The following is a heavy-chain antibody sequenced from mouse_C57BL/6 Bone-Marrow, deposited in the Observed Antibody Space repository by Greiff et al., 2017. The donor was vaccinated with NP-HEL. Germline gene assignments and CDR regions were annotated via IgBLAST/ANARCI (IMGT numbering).Heavy chain of an antibody. CDR1: GYTFTSYG. J-gene: IGHJ2*01. Sequence: VQLQESGAELARPGASVKLSCKASGYTFTSYGISWVKQRTGQGLEWIGEIYPRSGNTYYNEKFKGKATLTADKSSSTAYMELRSLTSEDSAVYFCAREENYDGYFDYWGQGTTLTVSS. CDR3: AREENYDGYFDY. V-gene: IGHV1-81*01. D-gene: IGHD2-4*01. CDR2: IYPRSGNT.